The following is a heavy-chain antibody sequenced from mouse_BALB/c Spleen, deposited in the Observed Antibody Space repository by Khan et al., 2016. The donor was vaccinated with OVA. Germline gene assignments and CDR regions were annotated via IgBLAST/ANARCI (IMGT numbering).Heavy chain of an antibody. Sequence: DVLLVESGGDLVKPGGSLKLSCAASGFTFSTYGMSWVRQTPDKRLEWVATISSGGHYTYYPDSVKGRFTISRENATSTLYLQMSSLKSEDTAIYYCERLAYYYNSEGFAYWGQGTLVTVSA. CDR3: ERLAYYYNSEGFAY. J-gene: IGHJ3*01. D-gene: IGHD1-1*01. V-gene: IGHV5-6*01. CDR2: ISSGGHYT. CDR1: GFTFSTYG.